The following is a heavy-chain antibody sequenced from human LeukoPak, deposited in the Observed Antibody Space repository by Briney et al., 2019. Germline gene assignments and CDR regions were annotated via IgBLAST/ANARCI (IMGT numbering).Heavy chain of an antibody. Sequence: GASVKVSCKASGYTFTGYYMHWVRQAPGQGLEWMGWINPNSGGTNYAQKFQGRVTMTRDTSISTAYMELSRLRSDDTAVYYCARTGGYCSSTSCSGWFDPWGQGTLVTVSS. J-gene: IGHJ5*02. D-gene: IGHD2-2*01. CDR3: ARTGGYCSSTSCSGWFDP. CDR1: GYTFTGYY. V-gene: IGHV1-2*02. CDR2: INPNSGGT.